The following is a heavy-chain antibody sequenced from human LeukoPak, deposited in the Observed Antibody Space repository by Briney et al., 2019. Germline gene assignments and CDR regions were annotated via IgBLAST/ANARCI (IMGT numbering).Heavy chain of an antibody. J-gene: IGHJ4*02. CDR1: GYTFTGYY. V-gene: IGHV1-2*02. CDR2: INPNSGGT. CDR3: ASWGTYDILTGYMTLVDY. Sequence: ASVKVSCKASGYTFTGYYMHWERQAPGQGLEWMGWINPNSGGTNYAQKFQGRVTMTRDTSISTAYMELSRLRSDDTAVYYCASWGTYDILTGYMTLVDYWGQGTLVTVSS. D-gene: IGHD3-9*01.